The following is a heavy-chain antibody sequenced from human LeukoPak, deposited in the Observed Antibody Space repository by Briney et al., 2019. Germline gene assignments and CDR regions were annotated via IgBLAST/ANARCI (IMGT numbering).Heavy chain of an antibody. Sequence: GGSLRLSCAASGFTFSSYAMSWVRQAPGKGLEWVSAISGSGASAYYADSVKGRFTISRDNSKNTVYLQMNRLRVEDTALYYCVRSLDYWGQGTLVTVSS. V-gene: IGHV3-23*01. CDR3: VRSLDY. CDR1: GFTFSSYA. J-gene: IGHJ4*02. CDR2: ISGSGASA.